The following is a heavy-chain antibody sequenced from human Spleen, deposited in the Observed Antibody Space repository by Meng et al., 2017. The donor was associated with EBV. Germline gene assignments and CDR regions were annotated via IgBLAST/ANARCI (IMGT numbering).Heavy chain of an antibody. CDR2: IIHTGET. CDR3: VRDTEAPGTWFDY. D-gene: IGHD6-13*01. V-gene: IGHV4-34*02. Sequence: QVQLQPWGAGLLKPSATLSLTCAVNGGSFSGHYWTWIRQPPGKGLEWIGEIIHTGETNYNPSLTGRVTISRDTSKKHLSLRLNSVTAADTAVYYCVRDTEAPGTWFDYWGQGALVTVSS. CDR1: GGSFSGHY. J-gene: IGHJ4*02.